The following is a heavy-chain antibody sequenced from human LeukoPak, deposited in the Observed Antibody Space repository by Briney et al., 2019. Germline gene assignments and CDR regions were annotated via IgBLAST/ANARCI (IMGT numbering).Heavy chain of an antibody. V-gene: IGHV6-1*01. CDR2: TYYRSKWYT. Sequence: SQTLSLTCAIPGDSVSSNSAAWNWIRQSPSRGLEWLGRTYYRSKWYTEYTLSVKSRITINPDTSKNHFSLQLNSVTPEDTAVYYCARDLYYFGSGNYVPGLPDYWGQGTLVTVSS. CDR3: ARDLYYFGSGNYVPGLPDY. D-gene: IGHD3-10*01. CDR1: GDSVSSNSAA. J-gene: IGHJ4*02.